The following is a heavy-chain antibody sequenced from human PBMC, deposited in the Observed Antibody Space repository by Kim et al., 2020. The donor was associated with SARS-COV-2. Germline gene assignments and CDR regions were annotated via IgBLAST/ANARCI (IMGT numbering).Heavy chain of an antibody. Sequence: GGSLRLSCAASGFTFSSYGMNWVRQAPGKGLEWVSSISSSSSNIYYADSVKGRFTISRDNAKNSLYLQMNSLRAEDTAVYYCARDLSGVYSSGWYVGCYCSYGMDVWGQGTTVTVSS. V-gene: IGHV3-21*01. CDR2: ISSSSSNI. J-gene: IGHJ6*02. CDR1: GFTFSSYG. D-gene: IGHD6-19*01. CDR3: ARDLSGVYSSGWYVGCYCSYGMDV.